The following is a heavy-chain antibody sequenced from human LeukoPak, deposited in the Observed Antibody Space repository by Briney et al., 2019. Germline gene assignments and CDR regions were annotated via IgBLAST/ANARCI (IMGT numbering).Heavy chain of an antibody. Sequence: SVKVSCKASGYTFTSYVISWLRQAPGQGLEGMGWISAYNGNTNYAQKRQGRVTMTADTSMSIAYVELKSLRSGDMDVYYCARVGGAYCGGDCYSDYWGQGTLVTVSS. CDR1: GYTFTSYV. CDR2: ISAYNGNT. V-gene: IGHV1-18*03. D-gene: IGHD2-21*02. J-gene: IGHJ4*02. CDR3: ARVGGAYCGGDCYSDY.